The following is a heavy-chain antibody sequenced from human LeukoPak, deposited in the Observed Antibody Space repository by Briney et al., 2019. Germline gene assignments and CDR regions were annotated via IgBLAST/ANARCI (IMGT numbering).Heavy chain of an antibody. CDR2: ISAYNGNT. CDR1: GYTFTSYG. V-gene: IGHV1-18*01. CDR3: ARDIYDSSGYYYFDY. D-gene: IGHD3-22*01. J-gene: IGHJ4*02. Sequence: ASVKVSCKASGYTFTSYGISWVRQAPGQGLEWMGWISAYNGNTNYAQKLQGRVTMTTDTSTSTAYMELRSLRSDDTAVYYCARDIYDSSGYYYFDYWGQGTLVTVSS.